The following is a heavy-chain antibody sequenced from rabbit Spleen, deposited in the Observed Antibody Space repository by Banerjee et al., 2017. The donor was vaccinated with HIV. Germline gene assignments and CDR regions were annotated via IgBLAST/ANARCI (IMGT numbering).Heavy chain of an antibody. CDR3: ARDAGSGDYIDGYFNL. Sequence: QLVESGGGLVRPGGSLKLSCKTSGFDFSTDYMSWVGQAPGKGLEWCGYIDPFFGTTSYASWVNGRFTISSHNAQNTLYLQLYSLTVADTATYFCARDAGSGDYIDGYFNLWGQGTLVTVS. CDR2: IDPFFGTT. CDR1: GFDFSTDY. D-gene: IGHD8-1*01. J-gene: IGHJ4*01. V-gene: IGHV1S7*01.